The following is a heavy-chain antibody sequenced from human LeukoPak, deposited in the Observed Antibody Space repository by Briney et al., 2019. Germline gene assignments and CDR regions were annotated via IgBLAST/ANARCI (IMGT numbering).Heavy chain of an antibody. CDR2: ISYDGSNK. V-gene: IGHV3-30*18. D-gene: IGHD2/OR15-2a*01. J-gene: IGHJ6*02. CDR1: GFTFSSYG. CDR3: AKRSLYYYYGMDV. Sequence: GGSLRLSCAASGFTFSSYGMHWVRQALGKGLEWVAVISYDGSNKYYADSVKGRFTISRDNSKNTLYLQMNSLRAEDTAVYYCAKRSLYYYYGMDVWGQGTTVTVSS.